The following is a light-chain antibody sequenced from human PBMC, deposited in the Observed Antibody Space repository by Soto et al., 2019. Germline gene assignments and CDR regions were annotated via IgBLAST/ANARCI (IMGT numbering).Light chain of an antibody. J-gene: IGKJ1*01. Sequence: EIVMCQSPATLSVSTGERATLSCRASQSVSSNLAWYQQKPGQAPRLLIYGASTRATGIPARFSGSGSGTEFTLTISGLQSEDFAVYYCQQYNNWPRTFGQGTKVDIK. CDR2: GAS. CDR1: QSVSSN. CDR3: QQYNNWPRT. V-gene: IGKV3-15*01.